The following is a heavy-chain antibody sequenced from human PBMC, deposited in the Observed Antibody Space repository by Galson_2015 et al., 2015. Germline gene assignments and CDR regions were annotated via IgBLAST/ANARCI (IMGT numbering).Heavy chain of an antibody. V-gene: IGHV3-48*03. CDR1: GFDFRSFE. CDR2: QNGGTGSVI. J-gene: IGHJ4*01. Sequence: SLRLSCAASGFDFRSFEMSWVRQSPGKGLQWIAYQNGGTGSVIYYSDAVKGRFSISRDNSRNLLYLQMDRLRVDDTGIYFCVRQALRGVYFDYWGHGSLVAVSS. CDR3: VRQALRGVYFDY.